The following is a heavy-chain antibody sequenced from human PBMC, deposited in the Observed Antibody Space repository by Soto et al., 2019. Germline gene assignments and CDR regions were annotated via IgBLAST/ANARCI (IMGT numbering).Heavy chain of an antibody. J-gene: IGHJ4*02. CDR2: ISYDGINK. Sequence: SLRLSCAASGFTFSSYAMHWVRQAPGKGLEWVAVISYDGINKNYADSVKGRFTISRDNSKNTLYLQMNSLRAEDTAVYYCARSSGYSNPYYYFDYWGQGTLVTVSS. V-gene: IGHV3-30-3*01. CDR3: ARSSGYSNPYYYFDY. D-gene: IGHD4-4*01. CDR1: GFTFSSYA.